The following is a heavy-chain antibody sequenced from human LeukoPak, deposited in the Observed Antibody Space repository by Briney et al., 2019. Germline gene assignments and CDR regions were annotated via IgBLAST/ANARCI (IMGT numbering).Heavy chain of an antibody. CDR2: IYPGDSDT. J-gene: IGHJ3*02. CDR3: ARPGVLWFGELLYLDAFDI. CDR1: GYSFTSYW. D-gene: IGHD3-10*01. Sequence: GESLKISCKGSGYSFTSYWIGWVRPMPGKGLEWMGIIYPGDSDTRYSPSFQGQVTISADKSISTAYLQWSSLKASDTAMYYCARPGVLWFGELLYLDAFDIWGQGTMVTVSS. V-gene: IGHV5-51*01.